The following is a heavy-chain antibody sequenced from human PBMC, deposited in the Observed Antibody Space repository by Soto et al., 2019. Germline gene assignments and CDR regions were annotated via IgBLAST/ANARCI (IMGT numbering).Heavy chain of an antibody. J-gene: IGHJ4*02. V-gene: IGHV4-59*12. CDR1: GGSISVYY. Sequence: SETLSLTCTISGGSISVYYWSWIRQPPGQALEWIGYIYDSGSPYYNPSLRSRVIISAGTSKNQISLSLSSMTAADKAVYYCARGGGYDSFDFWGQGIQVTVSS. CDR2: IYDSGSP. D-gene: IGHD2-15*01. CDR3: ARGGGYDSFDF.